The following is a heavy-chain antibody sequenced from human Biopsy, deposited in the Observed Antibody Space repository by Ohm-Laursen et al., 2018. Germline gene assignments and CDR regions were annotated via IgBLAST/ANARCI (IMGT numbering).Heavy chain of an antibody. CDR1: DGSISSGGSY. D-gene: IGHD3-22*01. V-gene: IGHV4-31*01. CDR3: ARGDYFDSNGYFWFDP. J-gene: IGHJ5*02. Sequence: SDTLSLTCTVSDGSISSGGSYWSWIRQRPGKGLEWIGYIFNSANTYYNPSLKNLITISGDTSKNQFSLKLNSVTAADTAVYYCARGDYFDSNGYFWFDPWGQGTLVTVSS. CDR2: IFNSANT.